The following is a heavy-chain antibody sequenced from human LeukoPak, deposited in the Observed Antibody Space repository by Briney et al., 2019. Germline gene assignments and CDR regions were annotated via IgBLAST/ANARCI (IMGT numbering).Heavy chain of an antibody. V-gene: IGHV1-18*01. D-gene: IGHD3-22*01. CDR2: ISAYTGNT. Sequence: ASVKVSCKASGYTITSYGMSWVRQALGQGLEWMGWISAYTGNTKYAQNLQGRVTMTTDTSTSTAYMELRSLRSDDTAVYYCARGKYSSDTDAFDIWGQGTMVTVSS. CDR3: ARGKYSSDTDAFDI. J-gene: IGHJ3*02. CDR1: GYTITSYG.